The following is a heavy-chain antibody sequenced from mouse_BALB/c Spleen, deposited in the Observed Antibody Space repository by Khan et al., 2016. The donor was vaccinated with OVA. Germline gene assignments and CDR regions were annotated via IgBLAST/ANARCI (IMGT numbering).Heavy chain of an antibody. CDR3: AKNYRYDVYFDY. D-gene: IGHD2-14*01. CDR2: IYPYNDAT. Sequence: VQLQQSGPELVKPGASVKMSCKASGYTFTSYVIHWVKQKPGQGLEWIGYIYPYNDATKYNEKFKGKATLTSDKSSSTAYMELRSLTSEDSAVYYCAKNYRYDVYFDYWGQGTTLTVSS. V-gene: IGHV1S136*01. J-gene: IGHJ2*01. CDR1: GYTFTSYV.